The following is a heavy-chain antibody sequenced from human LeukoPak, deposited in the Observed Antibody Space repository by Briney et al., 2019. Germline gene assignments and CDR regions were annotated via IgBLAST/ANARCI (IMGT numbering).Heavy chain of an antibody. D-gene: IGHD3-3*01. Sequence: PGGSLRLSCTASGFTFNSFAMSWVRQAPGKGLEWVSGVSGSGANTFYADSVKGRFTISRDNSKNTLYLQMNSLRAEDTAVYYCAKTGLGGYYPDYWGQGTLVTVSS. CDR2: VSGSGANT. CDR1: GFTFNSFA. CDR3: AKTGLGGYYPDY. V-gene: IGHV3-23*01. J-gene: IGHJ4*02.